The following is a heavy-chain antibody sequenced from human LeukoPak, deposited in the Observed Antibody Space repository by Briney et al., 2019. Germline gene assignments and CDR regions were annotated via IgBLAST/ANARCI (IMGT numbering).Heavy chain of an antibody. CDR3: ARISDTVTTPFDY. Sequence: PGGSLRLSCVASGFSFSTYWMSWVRQAPGKGLEWLSYISSSSSTIYYADSVKGRFTISRDNAKNSLYLQMNSLRAEDTAVYYCARISDTVTTPFDYWGQGTLVTVSS. D-gene: IGHD4-17*01. V-gene: IGHV3-48*01. CDR1: GFSFSTYW. CDR2: ISSSSSTI. J-gene: IGHJ4*02.